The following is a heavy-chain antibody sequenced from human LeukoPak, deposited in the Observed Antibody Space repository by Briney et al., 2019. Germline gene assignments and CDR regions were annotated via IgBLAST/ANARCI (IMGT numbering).Heavy chain of an antibody. V-gene: IGHV3-74*01. J-gene: IGHJ6*02. CDR3: ARVGCSGGGCYQGLYYYYGMDV. D-gene: IGHD2-15*01. CDR1: GFTFSNYG. CDR2: ISSDGSST. Sequence: GGSLRLSCAASGFTFSNYGMNWVRQAPGKGLVWVSRISSDGSSTRYADSVKGRFTISRDNAKNTLYLQMNSLRAEDTAVYYCARVGCSGGGCYQGLYYYYGMDVWGQGTTVTVSS.